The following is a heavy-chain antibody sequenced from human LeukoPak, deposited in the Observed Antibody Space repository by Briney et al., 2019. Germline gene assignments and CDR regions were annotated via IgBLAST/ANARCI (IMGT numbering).Heavy chain of an antibody. CDR2: IYYSGST. CDR1: GGSISGSSYY. CDR3: ARKGRDYYGSGSYYPPDY. D-gene: IGHD3-10*01. V-gene: IGHV4-39*01. Sequence: PSETLSLTCTVSGGSISGSSYYWGRIRQPPGKGLEWIGSIYYSGSTYYNPSLKSRVTISVDTSKNQFSLKLSSVTAADTAVYYCARKGRDYYGSGSYYPPDYWGQGTLVTVSS. J-gene: IGHJ4*02.